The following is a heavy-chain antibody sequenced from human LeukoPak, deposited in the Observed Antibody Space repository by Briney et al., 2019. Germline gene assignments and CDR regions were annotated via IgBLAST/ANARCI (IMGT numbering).Heavy chain of an antibody. Sequence: ASVKVSCKASGYTFTGYYMQWVRQAPGQGLEWMGRINPNSGGTNYAQKFQGRVTMTRDTSISTAYMELSRLRSDDTAVYYCARITTVVKQAWFDPWGQGTLVTVSS. CDR1: GYTFTGYY. CDR3: ARITTVVKQAWFDP. V-gene: IGHV1-2*06. D-gene: IGHD4-23*01. J-gene: IGHJ5*02. CDR2: INPNSGGT.